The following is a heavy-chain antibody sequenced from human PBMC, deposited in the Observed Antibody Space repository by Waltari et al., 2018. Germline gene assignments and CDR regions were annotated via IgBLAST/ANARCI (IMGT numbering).Heavy chain of an antibody. D-gene: IGHD6-19*01. V-gene: IGHV3-30*02. CDR1: GFTFSSYG. Sequence: QVQLVESGGGVVQPGGSLRLSCAASGFTFSSYGMHWVRQAPGKGLEWVAFIRYDGSNKYYADSVKGRFTISRDNSKNTLYLQMNSLRAEDTAVYYCAKDISVAGDYWGQGTLVTVSS. CDR3: AKDISVAGDY. J-gene: IGHJ4*02. CDR2: IRYDGSNK.